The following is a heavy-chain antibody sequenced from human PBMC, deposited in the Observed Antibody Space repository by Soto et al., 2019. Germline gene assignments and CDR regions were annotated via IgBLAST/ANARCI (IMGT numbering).Heavy chain of an antibody. Sequence: SETLSLTCTVSGGSISSYYWSWIRQPPGKGLEWIGYIYYSGSTNYNPSLKSRVTISVDTSKNQFSLKLSSVTAADTAVYYCASYSLNDYGDNWFDPWGQGTLVTVSS. D-gene: IGHD4-17*01. V-gene: IGHV4-59*01. CDR2: IYYSGST. CDR3: ASYSLNDYGDNWFDP. CDR1: GGSISSYY. J-gene: IGHJ5*02.